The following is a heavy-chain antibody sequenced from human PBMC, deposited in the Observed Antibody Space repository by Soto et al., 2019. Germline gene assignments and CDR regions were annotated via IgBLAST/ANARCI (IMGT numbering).Heavy chain of an antibody. CDR2: MNPNSGNT. CDR3: ARGSVSYSSGWYWFDP. D-gene: IGHD6-19*01. V-gene: IGHV1-8*01. CDR1: GYTFTSYD. Sequence: ASVKVSCKASGYTFTSYDINWVRQATGQGLEWMGWMNPNSGNTGYAQKFQGRVTMTRNTSISTAYMELSSLRSEDTAVYYCARGSVSYSSGWYWFDPWGQGTLVTVSS. J-gene: IGHJ5*02.